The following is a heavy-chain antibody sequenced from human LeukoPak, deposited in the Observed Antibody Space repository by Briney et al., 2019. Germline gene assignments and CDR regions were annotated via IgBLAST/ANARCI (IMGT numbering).Heavy chain of an antibody. J-gene: IGHJ6*03. CDR3: ARGYGSGSSNYMDV. D-gene: IGHD3-10*01. Sequence: PSETLSLTCTVSGDSISSYYWSWIRQPPGKGLEWIGYIYYSGSTNYNPSLKSRVTISVDTSKNQFSLKLSSVTAADTAVYYCARGYGSGSSNYMDVWGKGTTVTVSS. CDR2: IYYSGST. CDR1: GDSISSYY. V-gene: IGHV4-59*01.